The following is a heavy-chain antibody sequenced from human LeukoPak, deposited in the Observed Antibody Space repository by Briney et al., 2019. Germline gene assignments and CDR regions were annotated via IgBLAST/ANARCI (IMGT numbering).Heavy chain of an antibody. CDR3: ARVSTVVPAAFDY. Sequence: GRSLRLSCAASGFTFSSYAMHWVRQAPGKGLEWVAVISYDGSNKYYADSVKGRFTISRDNSKNTLYLQMNSLRAEDTAVYHCARVSTVVPAAFDYWGQGTLVTVSS. J-gene: IGHJ4*02. D-gene: IGHD2-2*01. CDR2: ISYDGSNK. CDR1: GFTFSSYA. V-gene: IGHV3-30-3*01.